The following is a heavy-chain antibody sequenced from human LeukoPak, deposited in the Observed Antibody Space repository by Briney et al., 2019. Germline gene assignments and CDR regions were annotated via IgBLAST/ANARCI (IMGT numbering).Heavy chain of an antibody. D-gene: IGHD2-2*01. CDR3: ARGKTGYCSSTSCRMVTFDY. V-gene: IGHV4-34*01. J-gene: IGHJ4*02. CDR1: GGSFSGYY. Sequence: PSETLSLTCAVYGGSFSGYYWSWIRQPPGKGPEWIGEIIHSGSTHYSPSLKSRVTISVDTSKIQFSLKLSSVTAAHTAVYYCARGKTGYCSSTSCRMVTFDYWGQGTLVTVSS. CDR2: IIHSGST.